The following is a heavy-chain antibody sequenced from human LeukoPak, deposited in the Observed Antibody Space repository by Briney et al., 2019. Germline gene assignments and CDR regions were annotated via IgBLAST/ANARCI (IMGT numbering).Heavy chain of an antibody. J-gene: IGHJ3*02. CDR3: AKDTRTLDAFDI. CDR2: IKQDGSEK. V-gene: IGHV3-7*03. Sequence: GGSLRLSCAASGFTVSSNYTSWVRQAPGKGLEWVANIKQDGSEKYYVDSVKGRFTISRDNAKNSLYLQMNSLRAEDTVVYYCAKDTRTLDAFDIWGQGTMVTVSS. CDR1: GFTVSSNY. D-gene: IGHD1-1*01.